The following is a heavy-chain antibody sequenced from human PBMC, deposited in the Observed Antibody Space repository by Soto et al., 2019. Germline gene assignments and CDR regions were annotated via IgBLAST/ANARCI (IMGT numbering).Heavy chain of an antibody. J-gene: IGHJ4*02. CDR1: GFTFSSYS. CDR3: ARDHSSSWSYDY. V-gene: IGHV3-21*01. CDR2: ISSSSSYI. Sequence: LRLSCAASGFTFSSYSMNWVRQAPGRGLEWVSSISSSSSYIYYADSVKGRFTISRDNAKNSLYLQMNSLRAEDTAVYYCARDHSSSWSYDYWGQGTLVTVSS. D-gene: IGHD6-13*01.